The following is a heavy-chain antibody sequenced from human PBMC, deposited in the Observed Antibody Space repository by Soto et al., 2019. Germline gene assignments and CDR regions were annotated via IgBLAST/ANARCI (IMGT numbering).Heavy chain of an antibody. CDR2: IYYSGST. CDR1: GGSISSYY. V-gene: IGHV4-59*01. CDR3: ARERYYYDGSGYHNWFDP. D-gene: IGHD3-22*01. J-gene: IGHJ5*02. Sequence: SETLSLTCTVSGGSISSYYWSWIRQPPGKGLEWIGYIYYSGSTNYNPSLKSRVTISVDTSKNQFSLKLSSVTAADTAVYYCARERYYYDGSGYHNWFDPWGQGTLVTVSS.